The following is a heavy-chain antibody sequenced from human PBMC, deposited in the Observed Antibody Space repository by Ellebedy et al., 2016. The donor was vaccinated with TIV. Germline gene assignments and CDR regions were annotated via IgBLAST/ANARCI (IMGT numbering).Heavy chain of an antibody. CDR3: ARDMGWGNGRMIDGFDL. V-gene: IGHV3-48*04. D-gene: IGHD7-27*01. CDR1: GFTFSPYA. Sequence: GGSLRLSCTASGFTFSPYAMNWVRQAPGKGLEWVSFISGSSLTKNYADSVRGRFTISRDNAKNSLYLQMNSLRAEDTAVSYCARDMGWGNGRMIDGFDLWGQGKMVGVSS. J-gene: IGHJ3*01. CDR2: ISGSSLTK.